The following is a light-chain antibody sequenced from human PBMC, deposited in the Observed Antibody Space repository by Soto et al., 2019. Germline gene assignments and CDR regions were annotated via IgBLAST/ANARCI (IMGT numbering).Light chain of an antibody. CDR2: DAV. Sequence: EIVLTQSPGTLSLSPGEGATLSCRASQSVTGTNLAWYQQRAGQAPRLLIYDAVRRAAGIPDRFSGSGSGTDFTLTISSLEPEDFAVYYCQQRGTFGQGTRLEIK. V-gene: IGKV3D-20*02. J-gene: IGKJ5*01. CDR3: QQRGT. CDR1: QSVTGTN.